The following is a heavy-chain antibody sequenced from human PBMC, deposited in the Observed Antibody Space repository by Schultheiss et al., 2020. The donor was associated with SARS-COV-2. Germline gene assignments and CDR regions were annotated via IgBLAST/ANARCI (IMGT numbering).Heavy chain of an antibody. D-gene: IGHD3-22*01. Sequence: GGSLRLSCAASGFTFSSYVMSWVRQAPGKGLEWVAVISGSGDSTYYADSVKGRFTISRDNSKNTLYLQMNSLRAEDTAVYYCARDLGYYDSSGYFDYWGQGTLVTVSS. CDR2: ISGSGDST. V-gene: IGHV3-23*01. CDR1: GFTFSSYV. J-gene: IGHJ4*02. CDR3: ARDLGYYDSSGYFDY.